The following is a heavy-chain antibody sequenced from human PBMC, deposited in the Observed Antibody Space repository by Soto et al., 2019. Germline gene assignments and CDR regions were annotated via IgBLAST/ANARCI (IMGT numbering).Heavy chain of an antibody. CDR1: GGTFSSYA. Sequence: QVQLVQSGAEVKKPGSSVKVSCKASGGTFSSYAISWVRQAPGQGLEWMGGIIPIFGTANYAQKFQGRVTSTANESTSTDYMELSSLRSEDTAVYYCARVSYYYDSSGPFDYWGQGTLVTVSS. V-gene: IGHV1-69*01. J-gene: IGHJ4*02. D-gene: IGHD3-22*01. CDR3: ARVSYYYDSSGPFDY. CDR2: IIPIFGTA.